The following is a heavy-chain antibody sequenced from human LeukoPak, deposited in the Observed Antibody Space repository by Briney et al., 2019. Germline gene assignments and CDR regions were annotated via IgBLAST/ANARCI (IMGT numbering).Heavy chain of an antibody. CDR3: ARDQYDTWSRRGNFDS. D-gene: IGHD3-3*01. V-gene: IGHV3-7*03. Sequence: GGSLRLSCAASGLIFGKYWMSWVRQAPGKGLEWVANIKLDESEKNYVDSVKGRFTISRDNTKNSLYLQMNSLRAEDTAVFYCARDQYDTWSRRGNFDSWGQGTLVIVSS. J-gene: IGHJ4*02. CDR2: IKLDESEK. CDR1: GLIFGKYW.